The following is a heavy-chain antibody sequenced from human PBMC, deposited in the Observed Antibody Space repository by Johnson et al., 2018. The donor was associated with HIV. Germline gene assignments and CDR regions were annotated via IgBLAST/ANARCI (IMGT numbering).Heavy chain of an antibody. J-gene: IGHJ3*02. D-gene: IGHD5/OR15-5a*01. CDR3: ARDNLRAFDI. V-gene: IGHV3-66*01. CDR1: GFTVSSNY. Sequence: VQLVESGGGLVQPGGSLRLSCAASGFTVSSNYMSWVRQAPGKGLEWVSTFYSGDSTYYADSVKGRFTISRDNSKNTLYLQMNSLRAEDTVVYYCARDNLRAFDIWSQGTMVTVSS. CDR2: FYSGDST.